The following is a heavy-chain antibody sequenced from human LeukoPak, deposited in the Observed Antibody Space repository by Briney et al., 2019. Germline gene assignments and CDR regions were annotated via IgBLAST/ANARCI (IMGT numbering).Heavy chain of an antibody. V-gene: IGHV3-53*01. Sequence: GGSLRLSCAASGFTVSSYYMNWVRQAPGKELEWVSVIYTGGGRYYADSVRGRFTISRDNAKNSLYLQMNSLRAEDTAVYYCARAPGAYYDFWSGLRNDYYYYYYMDVWGKGTTVTVSS. CDR1: GFTVSSYY. CDR2: IYTGGGR. J-gene: IGHJ6*03. D-gene: IGHD3-3*01. CDR3: ARAPGAYYDFWSGLRNDYYYYYYMDV.